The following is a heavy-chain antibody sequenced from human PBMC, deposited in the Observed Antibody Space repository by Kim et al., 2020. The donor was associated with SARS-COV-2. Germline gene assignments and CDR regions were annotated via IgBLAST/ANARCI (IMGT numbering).Heavy chain of an antibody. Sequence: SETLSLTCTVSGGSVSSGSYYWSWIRQPPGKGLEWIGYISYSGSTNYNPSLKSRLTISVDTSKNQFSLRLNSVTAADTAVYFCARGRGGGNCYFDSWGQG. V-gene: IGHV4-61*01. D-gene: IGHD2-21*01. CDR2: ISYSGST. J-gene: IGHJ4*02. CDR3: ARGRGGGNCYFDS. CDR1: GGSVSSGSYY.